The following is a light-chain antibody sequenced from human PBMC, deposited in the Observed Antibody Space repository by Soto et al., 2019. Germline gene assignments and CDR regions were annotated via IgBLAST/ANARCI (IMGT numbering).Light chain of an antibody. CDR1: QSVSSS. Sequence: EIVLTQSPATLSLSPGERATLSCRASQSVSSSLAWYQQKPGQAPRLLIYDASDRATGIPARFSGSVSGTDFTLTISSLEPEDFTLYYCQQRSNFGGGTKVEIK. CDR3: QQRSN. V-gene: IGKV3-11*01. CDR2: DAS. J-gene: IGKJ4*01.